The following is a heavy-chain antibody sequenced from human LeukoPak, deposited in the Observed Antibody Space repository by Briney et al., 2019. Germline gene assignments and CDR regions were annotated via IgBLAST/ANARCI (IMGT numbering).Heavy chain of an antibody. CDR3: ARDLGHGSDY. CDR1: GFTFSSYW. D-gene: IGHD3-10*01. J-gene: IGHJ4*02. V-gene: IGHV3-74*01. CDR2: INNDGSST. Sequence: PGGSLRLSCAASGFTFSSYWMHWVRQAPGKGLVWVSQINNDGSSTTYADSVKGRFTISRDNAKNTLYLQVNSLRAEDTAVYYCARDLGHGSDYWGQGTLVTVSS.